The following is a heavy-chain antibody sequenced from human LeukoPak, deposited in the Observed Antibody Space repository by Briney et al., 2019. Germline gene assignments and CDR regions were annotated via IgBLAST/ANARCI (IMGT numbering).Heavy chain of an antibody. CDR2: IYYSGST. V-gene: IGHV4-59*01. CDR3: ARDYNGAGTFDY. Sequence: SETLSLTCTVSGGSLNSYYWSWIRQPPGKGLEWIGYIYYSGSTSYNPSLKSRVTISVDTSKNQFSLKLTSVTAADTAVYYCARDYNGAGTFDYWGQGTLVTVSS. D-gene: IGHD3-10*01. CDR1: GGSLNSYY. J-gene: IGHJ4*02.